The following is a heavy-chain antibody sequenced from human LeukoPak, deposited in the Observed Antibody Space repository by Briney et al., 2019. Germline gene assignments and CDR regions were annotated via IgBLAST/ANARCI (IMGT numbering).Heavy chain of an antibody. CDR1: GGSISSGLYS. CDR3: ARAHSSSWTPFDY. CDR2: IYHSGST. J-gene: IGHJ4*02. V-gene: IGHV4-30-2*01. D-gene: IGHD6-13*01. Sequence: SQTLSLTCDVSGGSISSGLYSWSWIRQPLGKGLEWIGYIYHSGSTYYNPSLKSRVTISVDRSKNQFSLKLSSVTAADTAVYYCARAHSSSWTPFDYWGQGTLVTVSS.